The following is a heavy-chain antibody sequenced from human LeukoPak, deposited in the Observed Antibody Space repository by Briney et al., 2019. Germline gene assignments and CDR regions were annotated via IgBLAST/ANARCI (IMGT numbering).Heavy chain of an antibody. CDR2: IYYSGST. CDR3: ARGDSGWDIVVVPAASSNWFDP. CDR1: GGSISSGGYY. V-gene: IGHV4-31*03. J-gene: IGHJ5*02. D-gene: IGHD2-2*01. Sequence: PSQTLSLTCTVSGGSISSGGYYWSWIRQHPGKGLEWIGYIYYSGSTYYNPSLKSRVTISVDTSKNQFSLKLSSVTAADTAVYYCARGDSGWDIVVVPAASSNWFDPWGRGTLVTVSS.